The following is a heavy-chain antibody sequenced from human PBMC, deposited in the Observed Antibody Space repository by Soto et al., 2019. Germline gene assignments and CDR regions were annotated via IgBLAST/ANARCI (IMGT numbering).Heavy chain of an antibody. V-gene: IGHV1-2*02. D-gene: IGHD6-19*01. Sequence: ASVKVSCKASGYTFTGYYMHWVRQAPGQGLEWMGWINPNSGGTSYAQKFQGRVTVTRDTSISTAYMELSRLRSDDTAVYYCARGRWLDDYGMDVWGQGTTVTVSS. J-gene: IGHJ6*02. CDR2: INPNSGGT. CDR3: ARGRWLDDYGMDV. CDR1: GYTFTGYY.